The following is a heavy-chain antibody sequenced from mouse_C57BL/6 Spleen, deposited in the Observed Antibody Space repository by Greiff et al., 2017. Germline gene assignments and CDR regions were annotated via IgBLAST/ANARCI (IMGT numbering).Heavy chain of an antibody. CDR1: GFNIKDDY. D-gene: IGHD1-1*01. Sequence: EVQLQQSGAELVRPGASVKLSCTASGFNIKDDYMHWVKQRPEQGLEWIGWIDPENGDTEYASKFQGKATITADTSSKTAYLQLSSLTSEDTAVYYCTTSSSYWYFDVWGTGTTVTVSS. V-gene: IGHV14-4*01. CDR3: TTSSSYWYFDV. CDR2: IDPENGDT. J-gene: IGHJ1*03.